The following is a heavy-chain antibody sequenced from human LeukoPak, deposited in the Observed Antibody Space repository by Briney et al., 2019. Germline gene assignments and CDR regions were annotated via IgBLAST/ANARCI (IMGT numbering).Heavy chain of an antibody. CDR3: ARDTPHYGSGSYYYYYYYMDA. J-gene: IGHJ6*03. V-gene: IGHV4-30-4*01. Sequence: TSQTLSLTCTVSGGSISSGDYYWSWIRQPPGKGLEWIGYIYYSGSTYYNPSLKSRVTISVDTSKNQFSLKLSSVTAADTAVYYCARDTPHYGSGSYYYYYYYMDAWGKGTTVTVSS. CDR1: GGSISSGDYY. CDR2: IYYSGST. D-gene: IGHD3-10*01.